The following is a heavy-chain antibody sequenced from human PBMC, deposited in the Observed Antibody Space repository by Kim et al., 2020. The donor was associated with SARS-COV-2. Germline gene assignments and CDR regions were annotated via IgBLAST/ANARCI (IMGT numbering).Heavy chain of an antibody. D-gene: IGHD6-19*01. CDR3: ARGMIAVAVYFDY. V-gene: IGHV1-3*01. J-gene: IGHJ4*02. Sequence: YSQKFQGSATLTRDTSARTAYMELSSLRSEDTAVYYCARGMIAVAVYFDYWGQGTLVTVSS.